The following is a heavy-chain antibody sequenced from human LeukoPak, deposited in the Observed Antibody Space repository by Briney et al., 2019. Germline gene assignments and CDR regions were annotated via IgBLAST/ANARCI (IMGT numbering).Heavy chain of an antibody. D-gene: IGHD3-9*01. J-gene: IGHJ4*02. CDR2: IKHSGST. Sequence: SSETLSLTCAVYGGSFSGYYWSWIRQPPGKGLEWIGEIKHSGSTNYNPSLKSRVTISVDTSKNQFSLKLSSVTAADTAVYYCARGDFDQPYFDYWGQGTLVTVSS. CDR1: GGSFSGYY. CDR3: ARGDFDQPYFDY. V-gene: IGHV4-34*01.